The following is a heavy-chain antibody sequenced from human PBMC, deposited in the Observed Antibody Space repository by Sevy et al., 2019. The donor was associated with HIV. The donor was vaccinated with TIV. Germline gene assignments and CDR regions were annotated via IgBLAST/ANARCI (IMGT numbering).Heavy chain of an antibody. J-gene: IGHJ4*02. D-gene: IGHD4-17*01. Sequence: GGSLRLSCAASGFTFSNAWMSWVRQAPGKGLEWVGRIKSKTDGGTTDYAAPVKGRFTISRDDTKNTLYLQMNSLKTDDTAIYYCTAGSRRRWLSALFDYWGQGTLVTVSS. CDR1: GFTFSNAW. CDR2: IKSKTDGGTT. CDR3: TAGSRRRWLSALFDY. V-gene: IGHV3-15*01.